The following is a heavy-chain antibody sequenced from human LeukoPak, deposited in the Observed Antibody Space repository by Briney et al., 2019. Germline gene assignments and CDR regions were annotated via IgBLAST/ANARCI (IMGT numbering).Heavy chain of an antibody. CDR1: GGSIGSSSYY. CDR3: AIARDGYNSGLVDY. CDR2: IYYSGST. Sequence: SETLSLTCTVSGGSIGSSSYYWGWIRQPPGKGLEWIGSIYYSGSTYYNPSLKSRVTISVDTSKNQFSLKLSSVTAADTAVYYCAIARDGYNSGLVDYWGQGTLVTVSS. J-gene: IGHJ4*02. D-gene: IGHD5-24*01. V-gene: IGHV4-39*07.